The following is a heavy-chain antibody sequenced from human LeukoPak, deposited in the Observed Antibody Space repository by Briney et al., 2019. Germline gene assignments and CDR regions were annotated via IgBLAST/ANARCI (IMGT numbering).Heavy chain of an antibody. V-gene: IGHV1-69*04. CDR2: IIPILGIA. J-gene: IGHJ4*02. CDR3: ASRGYCSSTSCLPHNFDY. D-gene: IGHD2-2*01. Sequence: ASVKVSCKASGGTFSSYAISWVRQAPGQGLEWMGRIIPILGIANYAQKFQGRVTITADKSTSTAYMELSSLRSEDTAVYYCASRGYCSSTSCLPHNFDYWGQGTLVTVSS. CDR1: GGTFSSYA.